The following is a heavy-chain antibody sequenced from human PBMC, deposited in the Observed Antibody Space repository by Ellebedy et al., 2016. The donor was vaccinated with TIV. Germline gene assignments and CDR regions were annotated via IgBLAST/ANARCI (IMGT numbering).Heavy chain of an antibody. V-gene: IGHV3-21*05. J-gene: IGHJ4*02. CDR1: GFTFSTYS. CDR3: ARDTYNWNGPFDD. Sequence: PGGSLRLSCVGSGFTFSTYSMNWVRQAPGKGLEWVSYIRSNSGNIYYADSVKGRFSISRDNAKGTLYLQMNSLRAEDTAVYYCARDTYNWNGPFDDWGQGTLVTVSS. D-gene: IGHD1-20*01. CDR2: IRSNSGNI.